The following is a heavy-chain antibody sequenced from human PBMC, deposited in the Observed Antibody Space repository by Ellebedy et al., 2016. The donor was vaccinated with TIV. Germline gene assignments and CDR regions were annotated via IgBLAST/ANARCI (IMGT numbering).Heavy chain of an antibody. J-gene: IGHJ2*01. CDR3: ARQPPPPTAPWYFGL. V-gene: IGHV4-59*08. CDR2: IYYSGST. CDR1: GGSISSYY. D-gene: IGHD5-18*01. Sequence: SETLSLTCTVSGGSISSYYWSWIRQPPGKGLEWSGYIYYSGSTNYNPSLRSRVTISVDTSKNQFSLQLRSVTAADTAVYYCARQPPPPTAPWYFGLWGRGTLVTVSS.